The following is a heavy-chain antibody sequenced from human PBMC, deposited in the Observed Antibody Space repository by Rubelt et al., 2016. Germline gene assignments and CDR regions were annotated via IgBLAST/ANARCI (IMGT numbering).Heavy chain of an antibody. J-gene: IGHJ4*02. V-gene: IGHV3-23*01. D-gene: IGHD6-13*01. CDR2: ISGGGSNT. Sequence: VQLQESGPGLVKPSETLSLTCTVSGYSISSGYYWGWIRQPPGKGLEWVSGISGGGSNTYSADSVRGRVTISRDNSQNTLYLQMISLRAEDTALYFCAKAPRIAAAAEFFDYWGQGTLVNVSS. CDR3: AKAPRIAAAAEFFDY. CDR1: GYSISSGYY.